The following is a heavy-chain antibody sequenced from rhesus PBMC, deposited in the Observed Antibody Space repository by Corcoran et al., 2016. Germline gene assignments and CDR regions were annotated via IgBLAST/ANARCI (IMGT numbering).Heavy chain of an antibody. CDR1: GGSISSSYYY. J-gene: IGHJ6*01. CDR2: ISYSGST. D-gene: IGHD3-16*01. Sequence: QVQLQESGPGLVKPSETLSLTCAVSGGSISSSYYYWSWIRQAPGQGREWIGYISYSGSTSYTPSRKSRVTSSRDTSQNQFSLKLSSVTAADTAVYYCAREIVVVIGYGLDSWGQGVVVTVSS. V-gene: IGHV4-122*02. CDR3: AREIVVVIGYGLDS.